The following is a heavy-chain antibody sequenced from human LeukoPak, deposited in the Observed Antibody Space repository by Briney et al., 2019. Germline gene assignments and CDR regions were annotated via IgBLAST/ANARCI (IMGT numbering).Heavy chain of an antibody. D-gene: IGHD5-18*01. CDR2: IAFDTGDT. Sequence: GGSLRLSCAASGFFFSRYRMNWVRQAAGKGLEWVSSIAFDTGDTFYAASVKGRFTVSRDDAKNSLYLQMNSLRAEDTAVYYCSREGKLYGYGRGDFDYWGQGTLVTVSS. CDR1: GFFFSRYR. J-gene: IGHJ4*02. V-gene: IGHV3-21*06. CDR3: SREGKLYGYGRGDFDY.